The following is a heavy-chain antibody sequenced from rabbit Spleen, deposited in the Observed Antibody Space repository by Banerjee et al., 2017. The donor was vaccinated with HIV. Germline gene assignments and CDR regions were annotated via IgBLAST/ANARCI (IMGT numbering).Heavy chain of an antibody. CDR3: ARGDNGYNWSFKL. V-gene: IGHV1S45*01. J-gene: IGHJ4*01. CDR1: GIDFSTYG. Sequence: ELVESGGGLVQPGESLKLSCKASGIDFSTYGISWVRQAPGKGPEWIACIYAGSSGSTYSATWAKGRFTISKTSSTTVTLQMTSLTVADTAAYLCARGDNGYNWSFKLWGQGTL. CDR2: IYAGSSGST. D-gene: IGHD6-1*01.